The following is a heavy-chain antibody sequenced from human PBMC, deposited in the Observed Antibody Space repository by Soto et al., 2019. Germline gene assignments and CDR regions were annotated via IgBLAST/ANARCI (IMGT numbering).Heavy chain of an antibody. CDR3: ARVEYYYGSGSYAFDI. CDR1: GGSISSGGYY. Sequence: PSETLSLTCTVSGGSISSGGYYWSWIRQHPGKGLEWIGYIYYSGSTYYNPPLKSRVTTSVDTSKNQFSLKLSSVTAADTAVYYCARVEYYYGSGSYAFDIWGQGTMVTVSS. CDR2: IYYSGST. J-gene: IGHJ3*02. V-gene: IGHV4-31*03. D-gene: IGHD3-10*01.